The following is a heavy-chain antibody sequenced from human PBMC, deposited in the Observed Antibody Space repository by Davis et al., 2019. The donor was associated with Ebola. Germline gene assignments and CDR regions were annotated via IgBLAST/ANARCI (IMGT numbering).Heavy chain of an antibody. D-gene: IGHD2-15*01. CDR2: IYYSGST. Sequence: SETLSLTCTVSGGSISSYYWSWIRQPPGKGLEWIGYIYYSGSTNYNASLKSRVTISVDTSKNQFSLKLTSVTAADTAVYYCARVGVGAADGMDVWGQGTTVTVSS. J-gene: IGHJ6*02. V-gene: IGHV4-59*01. CDR3: ARVGVGAADGMDV. CDR1: GGSISSYY.